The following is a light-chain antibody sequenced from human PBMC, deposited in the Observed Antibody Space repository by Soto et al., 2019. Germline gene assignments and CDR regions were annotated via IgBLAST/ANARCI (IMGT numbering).Light chain of an antibody. CDR1: QIVSSRY. Sequence: EIVLTKSPGTLSLSPGEAATLSCRASQIVSSRYLAWYQQKPGQPPRLLIYGASSRATGIPDRFSGSGSGTDFTLTISGLEPEDFAVYFCQQYDSSPSTFGGGTKVDIK. CDR2: GAS. CDR3: QQYDSSPST. V-gene: IGKV3-20*01. J-gene: IGKJ4*01.